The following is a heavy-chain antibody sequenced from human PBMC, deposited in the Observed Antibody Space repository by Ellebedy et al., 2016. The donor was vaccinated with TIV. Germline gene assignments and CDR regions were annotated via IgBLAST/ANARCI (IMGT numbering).Heavy chain of an antibody. CDR2: INPAGSAK. Sequence: GESLKISCVASGFTFNTYWMNWIRQTPGKGLEWVANINPAGSAKTYVESVKGRFAISRDNAENSLYLQMNSLRVDDTAVYYCAGWGDWFNPWGQGALVTVSS. D-gene: IGHD3-16*01. CDR3: AGWGDWFNP. CDR1: GFTFNTYW. V-gene: IGHV3-7*01. J-gene: IGHJ5*02.